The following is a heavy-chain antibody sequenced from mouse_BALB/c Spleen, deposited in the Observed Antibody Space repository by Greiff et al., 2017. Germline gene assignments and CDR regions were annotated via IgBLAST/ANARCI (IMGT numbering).Heavy chain of an antibody. J-gene: IGHJ2*01. V-gene: IGHV1S135*01. CDR1: GYSFTSYY. CDR2: IDPFNGGT. Sequence: VQLKQSGPELMKPGASVKISCKASGYSFTSYYMHWVKQSHGKSLEWIGYIDPFNGGTSYNQKFKGKATLTVDKSSSTAYMHLSSLTSEDSAVYYCARDGNYRYWGQGTTLTVSS. D-gene: IGHD2-1*01. CDR3: ARDGNYRY.